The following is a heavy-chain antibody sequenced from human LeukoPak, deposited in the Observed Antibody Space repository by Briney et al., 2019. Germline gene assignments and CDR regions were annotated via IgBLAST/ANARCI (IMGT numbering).Heavy chain of an antibody. V-gene: IGHV3-23*01. D-gene: IGHD1-1*01. J-gene: IGHJ4*02. CDR1: GFTFSSYA. CDR2: ISGSGGST. Sequence: GVSLRLSCAASGFTFSSYAMSWVRQSPGKGLEWVSAISGSGGSTYYADSVTGRFTISRDNSKNTLYLQLNSLRAEDTAVYYCARQQGFKDFDYWGQRTLVTASS. CDR3: ARQQGFKDFDY.